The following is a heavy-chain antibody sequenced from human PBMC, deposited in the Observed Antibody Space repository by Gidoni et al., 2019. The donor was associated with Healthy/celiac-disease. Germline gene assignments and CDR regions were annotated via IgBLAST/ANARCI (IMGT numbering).Heavy chain of an antibody. V-gene: IGHV4-30-4*01. Sequence: QVQLQESGPGLVKPSQTLSLTCTVSGGSISSGDYYWSWIRQPPGKGLEWLGYIYYSGSTYYNPSLKSRVTISVDTSKNQFSLKLSSVTAADTAVYYCARDGGATYYYDSSGYSSYWGQGTLVTVSS. CDR3: ARDGGATYYYDSSGYSSY. CDR2: IYYSGST. D-gene: IGHD3-22*01. CDR1: GGSISSGDYY. J-gene: IGHJ4*02.